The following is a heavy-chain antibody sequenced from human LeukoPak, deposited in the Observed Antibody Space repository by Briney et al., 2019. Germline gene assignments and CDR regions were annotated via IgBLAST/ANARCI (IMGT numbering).Heavy chain of an antibody. CDR2: IRAYSGNT. J-gene: IGHJ3*02. D-gene: IGHD3-16*01. CDR3: ARGGESPLDAFDI. Sequence: GASVKVSCKASGYTFTSYGISWVRQAPGQGLEWMGWIRAYSGNTNYAQNLQGRVTMTTDTSTSTAYMELRSLRPDDTAVYYCARGGESPLDAFDIWGQGTMVTVSS. CDR1: GYTFTSYG. V-gene: IGHV1-18*01.